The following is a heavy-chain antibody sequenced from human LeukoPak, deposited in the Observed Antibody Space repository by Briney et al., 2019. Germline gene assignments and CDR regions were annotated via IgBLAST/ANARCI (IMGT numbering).Heavy chain of an antibody. V-gene: IGHV4-59*01. D-gene: IGHD3-16*01. CDR3: ARVSRLGELAFDY. J-gene: IGHJ4*02. CDR1: GGSISSYY. Sequence: PSETLSLTCTVSGGSISSYYWSWIRQPPGKGLEWIGYIYYSGSTNYNPSLKSRVTISVDTSKNQFSLKLSSVTAADTAVYYCARVSRLGELAFDYWGQGTLVTVFS. CDR2: IYYSGST.